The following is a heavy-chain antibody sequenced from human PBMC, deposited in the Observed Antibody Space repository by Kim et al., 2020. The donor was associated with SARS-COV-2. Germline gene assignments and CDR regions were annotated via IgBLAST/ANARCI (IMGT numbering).Heavy chain of an antibody. J-gene: IGHJ4*02. CDR3: VRADIVPTPEF. V-gene: IGHV3-48*02. D-gene: IGHD5-12*01. Sequence: IKEAESVKGRFTISRDNAKSSLYLQMHSLREDDTAVYYCVRADIVPTPEFWGQGTLVTVSS. CDR2: I.